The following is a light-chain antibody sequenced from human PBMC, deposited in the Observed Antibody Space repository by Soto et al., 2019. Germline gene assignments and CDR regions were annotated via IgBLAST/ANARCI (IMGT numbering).Light chain of an antibody. CDR1: QSVDSSY. J-gene: IGKJ1*01. Sequence: EIVLTQSPGTLSLSPGERATVSCRASQSVDSSYLAWYQHKPGQAPRLLIYGASSRATGIPDRFSGSGSGTDFTLTISRLEPEDFAVYYCQHYGSSPWTFGQGTKVDIK. V-gene: IGKV3-20*01. CDR3: QHYGSSPWT. CDR2: GAS.